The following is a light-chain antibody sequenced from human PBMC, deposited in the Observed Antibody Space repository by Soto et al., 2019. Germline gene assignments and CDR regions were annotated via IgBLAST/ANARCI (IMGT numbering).Light chain of an antibody. CDR1: QSISRGS. V-gene: IGKV3-20*01. Sequence: EVVFTPSPGTLSLSPGERATLSCSASQSISRGSVAWYQQKPGQAPSLLLDAASSRATGIADRFRGRGSGRDVTLTISRLEPEEFAVYYCHQYGSSAWTFGQGTKVEIK. J-gene: IGKJ1*01. CDR3: HQYGSSAWT. CDR2: AAS.